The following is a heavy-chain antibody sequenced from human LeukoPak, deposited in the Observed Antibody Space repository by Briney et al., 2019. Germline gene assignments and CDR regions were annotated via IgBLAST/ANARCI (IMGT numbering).Heavy chain of an antibody. D-gene: IGHD6-19*01. CDR3: ARAPQGSSGWGYYYYNYMDV. CDR1: GYTFTSYY. Sequence: ATVKVSCKASGYTFTSYYMHWVRQAPGQGLEWMGWISAYNGNTNYAQKLQGRVTMTTDTSTSTAYMELRSLRSDDTAVYYCARAPQGSSGWGYYYYNYMDVWGKGTTVTVSS. J-gene: IGHJ6*03. V-gene: IGHV1-18*04. CDR2: ISAYNGNT.